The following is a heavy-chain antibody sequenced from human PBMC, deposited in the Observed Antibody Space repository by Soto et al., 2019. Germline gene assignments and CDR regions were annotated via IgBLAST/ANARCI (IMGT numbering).Heavy chain of an antibody. Sequence: GGSLRLSCAASGFTFSSYWMSWVRQAPGKGLEWVVNIKQDGSEKYYVDSVKGRFTISRDNAKNSLYLQMNSLRAEDTAVYYCARDLKVVGAYPWFDPWGQGTLVTVSS. V-gene: IGHV3-7*03. CDR1: GFTFSSYW. D-gene: IGHD1-26*01. CDR3: ARDLKVVGAYPWFDP. CDR2: IKQDGSEK. J-gene: IGHJ5*02.